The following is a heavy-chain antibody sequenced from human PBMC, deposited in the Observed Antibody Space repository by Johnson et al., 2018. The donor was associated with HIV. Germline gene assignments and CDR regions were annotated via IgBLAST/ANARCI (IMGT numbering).Heavy chain of an antibody. CDR1: AFTFSRHA. V-gene: IGHV3-30*04. Sequence: VESGGGVVQPERSLRLSCSASAFTFSRHAMHWVRQAPGKGPEWVACISYDGSNKYYADAVKGRFSISRDNAKNSLYLQMNSLRAEDTAVYYCARDRPSKWLRSNDDVFDIWGQGTMVTVSS. CDR3: ARDRPSKWLRSNDDVFDI. D-gene: IGHD5-12*01. J-gene: IGHJ3*02. CDR2: ISYDGSNK.